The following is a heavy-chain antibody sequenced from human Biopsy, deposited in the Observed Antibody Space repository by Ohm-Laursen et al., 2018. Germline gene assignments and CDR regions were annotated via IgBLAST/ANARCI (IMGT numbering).Heavy chain of an antibody. V-gene: IGHV1-2*02. CDR2: INPKSGGT. J-gene: IGHJ4*02. CDR3: AIDGNDFLTDYLKIDQ. CDR1: TGTFNSYG. Sequence: ASVKVSCKTPTGTFNSYGIIWVRQAPGQGLEWMGWINPKSGGTHYLEKFRGRVTMTRDTSISTAYMEVSSLRSDDTAVYYCAIDGNDFLTDYLKIDQWGQGTLVTVSS. D-gene: IGHD3-9*01.